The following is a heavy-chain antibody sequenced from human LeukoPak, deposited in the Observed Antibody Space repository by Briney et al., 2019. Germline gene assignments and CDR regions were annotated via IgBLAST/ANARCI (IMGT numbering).Heavy chain of an antibody. CDR2: MNPNSGNT. V-gene: IGHV1-8*01. Sequence: ASVKVSCKASGYTFTSYDINWVRQATGQGLEWMGWMNPNSGNTGYAQKLQGRVTMTRNTSISTAYMELSSLRSEDTAVYYCARLYYDSSGYYPSPPYYYYYYMDVWGKGTTVTVSS. J-gene: IGHJ6*03. CDR1: GYTFTSYD. D-gene: IGHD3-22*01. CDR3: ARLYYDSSGYYPSPPYYYYYYMDV.